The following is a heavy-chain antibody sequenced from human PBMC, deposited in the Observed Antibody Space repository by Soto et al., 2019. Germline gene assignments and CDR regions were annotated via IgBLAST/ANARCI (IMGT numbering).Heavy chain of an antibody. CDR3: ARHGLVVVSTDAFDI. CDR1: GYSFTSYW. Sequence: PGESLKISCKGSGYSFTSYWIGWVRQMPGKGLEWMGIIYPGDSDTRYSPSFQGQVTISADKSISTAYLQWSSLKASDTAMYYCARHGLVVVSTDAFDIWGQGTMVTVSS. CDR2: IYPGDSDT. J-gene: IGHJ3*02. D-gene: IGHD3-22*01. V-gene: IGHV5-51*01.